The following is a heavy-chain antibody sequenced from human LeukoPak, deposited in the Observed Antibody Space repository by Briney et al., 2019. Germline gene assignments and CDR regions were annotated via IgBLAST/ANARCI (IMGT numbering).Heavy chain of an antibody. CDR3: ARVTSYSSSWYYFDY. Sequence: NPSETLSLTCTVSGGSISSYYWSWIRQPPGKGLEWIGYIYYSGSTNYNPSLKSRVTISVDTSKNQFSLKLSSVTAADTAVYYCARVTSYSSSWYYFDYWGQGTLVTVSS. J-gene: IGHJ4*02. D-gene: IGHD6-13*01. V-gene: IGHV4-59*01. CDR1: GGSISSYY. CDR2: IYYSGST.